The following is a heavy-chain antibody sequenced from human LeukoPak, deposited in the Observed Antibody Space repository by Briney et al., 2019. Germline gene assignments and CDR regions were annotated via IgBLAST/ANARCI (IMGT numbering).Heavy chain of an antibody. Sequence: VKVSCKASGYTFTSYGISWVRQAPGQGLEWMGWISAYNGNTNYAQKLQGRVTMTTDTSTSTAYMELRSLRSDDTAVYYCASSNDGGDILTGRTPCRYWGQGTLVTVSS. D-gene: IGHD3-9*01. V-gene: IGHV1-18*01. CDR1: GYTFTSYG. CDR3: ASSNDGGDILTGRTPCRY. CDR2: ISAYNGNT. J-gene: IGHJ4*02.